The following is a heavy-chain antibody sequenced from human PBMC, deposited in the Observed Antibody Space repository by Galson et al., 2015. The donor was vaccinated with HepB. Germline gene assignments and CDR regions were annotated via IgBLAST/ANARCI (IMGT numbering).Heavy chain of an antibody. J-gene: IGHJ4*02. CDR3: ARVGGVAAAGTVFDS. CDR2: IIPIFGTA. Sequence: SVKVSCKASGGTFSSYAISWVRQAPGQGLKWMGGIIPIFGTANYAQKFQGRVTITADESTSTAYMELSSLRSEDTAVYYCARVGGVAAAGTVFDSWGQGTLVTVSS. V-gene: IGHV1-69*13. CDR1: GGTFSSYA. D-gene: IGHD6-13*01.